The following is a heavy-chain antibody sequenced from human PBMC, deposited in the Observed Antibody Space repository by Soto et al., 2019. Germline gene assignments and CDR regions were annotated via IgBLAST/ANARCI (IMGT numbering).Heavy chain of an antibody. J-gene: IGHJ5*02. V-gene: IGHV1-18*01. CDR3: ARDLVPRVDP. CDR2: INPSSGET. D-gene: IGHD2-2*01. Sequence: QIRLVQSGGEVRTPGASVKVSCKASGYTFSSYGITWVRQAPGQGLEWLGWINPSSGETNYAQKFPGRINVTHNPSTTPGYQEMRKLTFEDTAGLYRARDLVPRVDPWGQGTLVNGS. CDR1: GYTFSSYG.